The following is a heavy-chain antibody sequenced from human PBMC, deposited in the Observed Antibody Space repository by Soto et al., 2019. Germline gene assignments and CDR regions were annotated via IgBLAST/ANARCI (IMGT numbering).Heavy chain of an antibody. CDR2: INAASGNT. V-gene: IGHV1-3*01. CDR3: GRGGALFLHAN. J-gene: IGHJ1*01. D-gene: IGHD3-22*01. CDR1: GYTFTKYV. Sequence: GASGKVSCNASGYTFTKYVMYWVRQAPGQSLEWVGWINAASGNTKYSQKFQDRVTLTRDTSATTVFMEMSSLGLEDTAFYFCGRGGALFLHANWGQGTPV.